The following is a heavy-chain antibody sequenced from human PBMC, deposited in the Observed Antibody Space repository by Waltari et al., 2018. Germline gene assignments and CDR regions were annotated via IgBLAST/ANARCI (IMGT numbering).Heavy chain of an antibody. V-gene: IGHV4-59*01. J-gene: IGHJ4*02. CDR2: IYYSGST. Sequence: QVKLQESGPGLVKPSETLSLTCTVSGGSISSYYWSWIRQSPGKGLEWIGYIYYSGSTNYNPSLKSRVTISVDTSKDQYSLNLTSVTAADTAVYYCARDSPTYGYYGGMDYWGLGALVTVSS. CDR3: ARDSPTYGYYGGMDY. D-gene: IGHD4-17*01. CDR1: GGSISSYY.